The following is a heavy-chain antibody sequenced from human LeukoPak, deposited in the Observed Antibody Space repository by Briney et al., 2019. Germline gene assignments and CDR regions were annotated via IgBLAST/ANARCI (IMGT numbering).Heavy chain of an antibody. CDR3: ARDYSGESFYYYYYYMDV. J-gene: IGHJ6*03. CDR2: ISWNSGSI. Sequence: GGSLRLSCAASGFTFDDYAMHWVRQAPGKGLEWVSGISWNSGSIGYADSVKGRFTISRDNAKNSLYLQMNSLRAEDTAVYYCARDYSGESFYYYYYYMDVWGKGTTVTVSS. CDR1: GFTFDDYA. D-gene: IGHD2-21*01. V-gene: IGHV3-9*01.